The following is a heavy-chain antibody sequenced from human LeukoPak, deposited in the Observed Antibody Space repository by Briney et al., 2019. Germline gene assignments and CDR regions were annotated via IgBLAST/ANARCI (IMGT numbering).Heavy chain of an antibody. J-gene: IGHJ3*02. CDR1: GFTFSSYG. Sequence: GGTLRLSCAASGFTFSSYGMSWVRQAPGKGLEWVSSISSSSSYIYYADSVKGRFTISRDNAKNSLYLQMNSLRAEDTAVYYCARGRYPQRGAFDIWGQGTMVTVSS. CDR2: ISSSSSYI. V-gene: IGHV3-21*01. CDR3: ARGRYPQRGAFDI. D-gene: IGHD3-9*01.